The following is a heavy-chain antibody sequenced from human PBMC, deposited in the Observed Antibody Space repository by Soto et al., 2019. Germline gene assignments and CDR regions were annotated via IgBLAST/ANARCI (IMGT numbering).Heavy chain of an antibody. D-gene: IGHD3-10*01. J-gene: IGHJ6*02. CDR3: ARDSAYYYGSGLTPYYYYYYGMDV. CDR2: INPSGGST. CDR1: GYTFTSYY. V-gene: IGHV1-46*01. Sequence: GASVKVSCKASGYTFTSYYMHWVRQAPGQGLEWMGIINPSGGSTSYAQKFQGRVTMTRDTSTSTVYMELSSLRSEDTAVYYCARDSAYYYGSGLTPYYYYYYGMDVWGQGTTVTVSS.